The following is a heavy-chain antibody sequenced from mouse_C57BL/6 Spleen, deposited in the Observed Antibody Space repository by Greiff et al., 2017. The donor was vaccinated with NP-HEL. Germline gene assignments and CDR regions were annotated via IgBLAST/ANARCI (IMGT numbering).Heavy chain of an antibody. CDR3: ARPGGRQLRTLDY. CDR1: GYTFTSYW. J-gene: IGHJ2*01. D-gene: IGHD3-2*02. Sequence: QVQLQQPGAELVKPGASVKMSCKASGYTFTSYWITWVKQRPGQGLEWIGDIYPGSGSTNYNEKFKSKAKLTVDTSSSTAYMQLSSLTSEGSAVYYGARPGGRQLRTLDYWGQGTTLTVSS. V-gene: IGHV1-55*01. CDR2: IYPGSGST.